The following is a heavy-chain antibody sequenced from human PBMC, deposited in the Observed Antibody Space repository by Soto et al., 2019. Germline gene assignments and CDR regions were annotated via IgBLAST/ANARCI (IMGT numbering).Heavy chain of an antibody. Sequence: QVQLVQSGAEVKKPGSSVKVSCKASGGTFSSYTISWVRQAPGQGLEWMGRIIPILGIANYAQKLQGRVTITADKSTSTAYMELSSLRSEDTAVYYCARGATLYYFDYWGQGTLVTVSS. D-gene: IGHD1-26*01. J-gene: IGHJ4*02. CDR3: ARGATLYYFDY. V-gene: IGHV1-69*02. CDR1: GGTFSSYT. CDR2: IIPILGIA.